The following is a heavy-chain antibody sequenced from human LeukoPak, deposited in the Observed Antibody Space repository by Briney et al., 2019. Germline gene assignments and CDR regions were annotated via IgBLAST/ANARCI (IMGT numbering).Heavy chain of an antibody. J-gene: IGHJ3*01. CDR3: ARRMGQQLGVDAFDV. V-gene: IGHV4-59*01. Sequence: PSETLSLTCTVSGGSISSYHWSWFRQAPGKGLEWIGYLYNSGSTNYNPSLKSRVTISVDTSKNQFSLKLSSVTAADTAVYFCARRMGQQLGVDAFDVWGQGTMVTVSS. CDR2: LYNSGST. D-gene: IGHD6-13*01. CDR1: GGSISSYH.